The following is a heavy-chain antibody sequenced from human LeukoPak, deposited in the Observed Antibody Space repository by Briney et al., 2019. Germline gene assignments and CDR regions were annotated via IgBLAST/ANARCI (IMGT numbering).Heavy chain of an antibody. CDR3: ARSRYRSTSTNYYMDV. CDR2: TYYSGGT. V-gene: IGHV4-59*01. J-gene: IGHJ6*03. CDR1: GASISSYY. Sequence: SETLSLTCAVSGASISSYYWSWIRQPPGKGLEWIGYTYYSGGTNYNPSLKSRATISLDTSKNLFSLKLSSVTAADTAMYYCARSRYRSTSTNYYMDVWGKGTTVTVSS. D-gene: IGHD2-2*01.